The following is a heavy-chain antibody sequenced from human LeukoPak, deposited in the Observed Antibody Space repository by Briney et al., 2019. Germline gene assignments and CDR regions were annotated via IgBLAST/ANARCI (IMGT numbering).Heavy chain of an antibody. Sequence: SQTLSLTCAVYGGSFSGYYWSWIRQPPGKGLEWIGEINHSGSTNYNPSLKSRVTISVDTSKNQFSLKLSSVTAADTAVYYCARAGQWLVRRIDYWGQGTLVTVSS. CDR1: GGSFSGYY. J-gene: IGHJ4*02. CDR2: INHSGST. V-gene: IGHV4-34*01. D-gene: IGHD6-19*01. CDR3: ARAGQWLVRRIDY.